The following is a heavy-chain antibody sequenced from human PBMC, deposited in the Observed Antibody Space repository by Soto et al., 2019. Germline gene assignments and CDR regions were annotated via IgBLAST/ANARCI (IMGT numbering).Heavy chain of an antibody. D-gene: IGHD3-9*01. V-gene: IGHV1-18*01. CDR2: INAYSGST. CDR3: ARVTYYDILTGPNWFDP. J-gene: IGHJ5*02. Sequence: ASVKVSCKASGYTFTSYGFSWVRQAPGQGLEWVGWINAYSGSTNYAENFQDRVTMTTDTSTTTAYMELRSLRSDDTAVYYCARVTYYDILTGPNWFDPWGQGTQVTVSS. CDR1: GYTFTSYG.